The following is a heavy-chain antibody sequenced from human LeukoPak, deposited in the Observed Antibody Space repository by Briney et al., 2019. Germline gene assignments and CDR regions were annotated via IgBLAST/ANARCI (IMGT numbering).Heavy chain of an antibody. CDR1: GFTFSSYA. V-gene: IGHV3-30-3*01. J-gene: IGHJ6*02. D-gene: IGHD6-19*01. CDR3: ARGSQWLGGYYGMDV. CDR2: VSYDGSNK. Sequence: QPGGSLRLSCAASGFTFSSYAVHWVRQAPGKGLEWVAVVSYDGSNKYYADSVKGRFTISRDNSKNTLYLQMNSLRAEDTAVYYCARGSQWLGGYYGMDVWGQGTTVTVSS.